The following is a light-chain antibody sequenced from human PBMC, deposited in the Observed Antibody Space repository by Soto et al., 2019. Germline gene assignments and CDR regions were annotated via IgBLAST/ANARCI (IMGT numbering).Light chain of an antibody. CDR3: QQYVIPVP. CDR2: GAS. CDR1: QSVSRN. Sequence: TQSPATLSVSPGDRATLSCRASQSVSRNLAWYQQKPGQAPRLLIYGASTRATGVPARFSGSGSATEFTLTISRLEPQDSAMYYCQQYVIPVPFRQGTRLQIX. J-gene: IGKJ5*01. V-gene: IGKV3-15*01.